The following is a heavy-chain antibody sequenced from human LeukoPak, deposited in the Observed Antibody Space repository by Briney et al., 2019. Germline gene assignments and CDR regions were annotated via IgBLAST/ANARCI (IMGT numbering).Heavy chain of an antibody. J-gene: IGHJ5*01. CDR3: VVQAGLTYYDISFDS. CDR1: GFTFSAYS. V-gene: IGHV3-21*04. CDR2: ITGSSTNI. D-gene: IGHD3-9*01. Sequence: AGGSLRLSCAASGFTFSAYSMNWVRQAPGQGLEWVSSITGSSTNIKYADSVKGRFTISRDNAKNSLYLQMNSLTAEDTAVYYCVVQAGLTYYDISFDSWGQGTLVTVSS.